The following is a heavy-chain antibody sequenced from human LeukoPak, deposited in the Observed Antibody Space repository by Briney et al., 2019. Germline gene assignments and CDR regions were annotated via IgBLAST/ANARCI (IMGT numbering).Heavy chain of an antibody. J-gene: IGHJ4*02. CDR2: IWYDGSNK. V-gene: IGHV3-33*01. Sequence: GGSLRLSWAASGFTFSSYGMHWVRQAPGKGLEWVAVIWYDGSNKYYADSVKGRFTISRDNSKNTLYLQMNSLRAEDTAVYYCARVGSGSSYDYWGQGTLVTVSS. CDR1: GFTFSSYG. D-gene: IGHD6-6*01. CDR3: ARVGSGSSYDY.